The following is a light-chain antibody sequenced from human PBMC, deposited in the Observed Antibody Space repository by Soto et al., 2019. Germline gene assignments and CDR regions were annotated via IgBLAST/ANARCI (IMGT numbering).Light chain of an antibody. CDR3: QSYDSSLNSRV. Sequence: QSVLTQPPSVSGAPGQRVTMSCTGSSSNVGAGYDVHWYQQLPGTAPKLLIYANNNRPSGVPDRFSGSKSGTSASLAISGLQAEDEADYYCQSYDSSLNSRVFGGGTKHTVL. CDR2: ANN. V-gene: IGLV1-40*01. CDR1: SSNVGAGYD. J-gene: IGLJ2*01.